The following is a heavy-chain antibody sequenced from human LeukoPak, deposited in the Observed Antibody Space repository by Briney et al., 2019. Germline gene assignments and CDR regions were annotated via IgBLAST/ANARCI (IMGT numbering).Heavy chain of an antibody. CDR2: ISGSGGST. CDR1: GFTFSSYA. Sequence: PGGSLRLSCAASGFTFSSYAMSWVRQAPGKGLEWVSAISGSGGSTYYADSVKGRFTISRDNSKNTLYLQMNSLRAEDTAVYYCAKSGSSGHAPAEYFQHWGQGTLVTVSS. CDR3: AKSGSSGHAPAEYFQH. V-gene: IGHV3-23*01. J-gene: IGHJ1*01. D-gene: IGHD3-22*01.